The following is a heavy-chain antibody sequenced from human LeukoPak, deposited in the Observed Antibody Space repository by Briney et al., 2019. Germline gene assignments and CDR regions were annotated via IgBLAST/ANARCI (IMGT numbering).Heavy chain of an antibody. CDR1: GFTFSSYA. Sequence: SGGSLRLSCAASGFTFSSYAMHWVRQAPGKGLEWVAVISYDGSNKYYADSVKGRFTISRDNSKNTLYLQMNSLRADDTAVYYCARDQDYYFDYWGQGTLVTVSS. V-gene: IGHV3-30-3*01. CDR2: ISYDGSNK. CDR3: ARDQDYYFDY. J-gene: IGHJ4*02.